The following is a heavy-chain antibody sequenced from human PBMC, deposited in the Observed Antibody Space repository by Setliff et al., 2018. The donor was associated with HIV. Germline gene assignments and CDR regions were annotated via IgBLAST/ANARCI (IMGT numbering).Heavy chain of an antibody. CDR1: GYSFTSYW. V-gene: IGHV5-51*01. D-gene: IGHD6-13*01. J-gene: IGHJ5*02. CDR3: ARRLAAGGTSDFANWFDP. CDR2: IYPGDSDT. Sequence: PGESLKISCKGSGYSFTSYWIGWVRQMPGKGLEWMGIIYPGDSDTRYSPSFQGQVTISVDKSISTAYLQWSSLKASDTAIYYCARRLAAGGTSDFANWFDPWGQGTLVTVSS.